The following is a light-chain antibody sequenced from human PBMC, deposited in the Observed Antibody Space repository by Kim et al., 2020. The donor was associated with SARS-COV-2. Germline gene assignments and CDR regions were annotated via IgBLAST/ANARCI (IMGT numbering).Light chain of an antibody. J-gene: IGKJ2*01. V-gene: IGKV1-33*01. CDR3: QQYDNIPYT. Sequence: DIQMTQSPSSLSASVGDRVTITCQASQDISNYLNWYQQKPGKAPKLLIYDASNLETGVPSRFSGSGSGTDFTFTISSLQPEDNGTYYCQQYDNIPYTFGQGTKLEF. CDR1: QDISNY. CDR2: DAS.